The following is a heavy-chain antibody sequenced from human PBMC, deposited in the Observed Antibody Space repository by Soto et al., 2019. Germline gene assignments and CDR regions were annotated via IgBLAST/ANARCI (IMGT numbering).Heavy chain of an antibody. Sequence: ASVKVSCKVSGYTLTELSMHWVRQAPGKGLEWMGGFDPEDGETIYAQKFQGRVTMTEDTSTDTAYMELSSLRSEDTAVYYCATDIAYCTNGVCPFWGQGTPVTVSS. J-gene: IGHJ4*02. CDR2: FDPEDGET. CDR3: ATDIAYCTNGVCPF. V-gene: IGHV1-24*01. D-gene: IGHD2-8*01. CDR1: GYTLTELS.